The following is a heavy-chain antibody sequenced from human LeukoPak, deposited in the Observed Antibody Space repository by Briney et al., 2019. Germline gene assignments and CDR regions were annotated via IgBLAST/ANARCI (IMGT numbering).Heavy chain of an antibody. J-gene: IGHJ4*02. V-gene: IGHV1-18*01. D-gene: IGHD1-26*01. CDR2: ISAYNGNT. CDR3: ARDGSGSFDY. Sequence: ASVKVSCKASGYTFTSYGISWVRQAPGQGLEWMGWISAYNGNTDYAQHLQGRVTMTTDTSTSTAYLDLRSLRSDDTAVYYCARDGSGSFDYWGQGTLVTVSS. CDR1: GYTFTSYG.